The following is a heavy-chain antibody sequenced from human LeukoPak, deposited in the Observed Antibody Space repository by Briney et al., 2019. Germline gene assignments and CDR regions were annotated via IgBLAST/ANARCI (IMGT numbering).Heavy chain of an antibody. V-gene: IGHV3-30*18. J-gene: IGHJ4*02. CDR2: ISYDGSNK. CDR3: AKGASSSSYYFDY. Sequence: GGSLRLSCAASGFTFSSYGMHWVRQAPGKGLEWVAVISYDGSNKYYADSVKGRFTISRDNSKNTLYLQMNSLRAEDTAVYYCAKGASSSSYYFDYWGQGTLVTVSS. CDR1: GFTFSSYG. D-gene: IGHD6-13*01.